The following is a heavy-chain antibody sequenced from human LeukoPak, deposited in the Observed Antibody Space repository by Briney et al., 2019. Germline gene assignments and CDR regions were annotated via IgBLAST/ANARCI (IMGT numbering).Heavy chain of an antibody. CDR1: GFTFRRYE. Sequence: GGSVTLSCAASGFTFRRYEMNWVRQAPGRGLEGVSYISSCCSTIYYAHSVKGRFTISRDNAKNSLYLQMNSLRAEDTAVYYCARADYDYVWGSYAPAYNWFDPWGQGTLVTVSS. CDR3: ARADYDYVWGSYAPAYNWFDP. D-gene: IGHD3-16*01. V-gene: IGHV3-48*03. J-gene: IGHJ5*02. CDR2: ISSCCSTI.